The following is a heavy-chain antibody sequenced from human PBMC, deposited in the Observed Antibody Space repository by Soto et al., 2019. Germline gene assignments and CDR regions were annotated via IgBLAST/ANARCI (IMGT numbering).Heavy chain of an antibody. V-gene: IGHV4-34*01. Sequence: SETLSLTCAVYGGSFSGYYWSWIRQPPGKGLEWIGEINHSGSTNYNPSLKSRVTISVDTSKNQFSLKLSSVTAADTAVYYCARVVVPAAVRYYFDYWGQGTLVTVSS. CDR2: INHSGST. CDR1: GGSFSGYY. J-gene: IGHJ4*02. CDR3: ARVVVPAAVRYYFDY. D-gene: IGHD2-2*01.